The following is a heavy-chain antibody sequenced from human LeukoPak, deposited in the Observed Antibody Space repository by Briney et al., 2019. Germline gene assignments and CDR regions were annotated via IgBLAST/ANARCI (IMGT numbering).Heavy chain of an antibody. D-gene: IGHD6-19*01. Sequence: VGSLRLSCAASGFTFSKYWMLWVRQAPGKGRESVSRIKTDGTVTTYADAVKGQFTVSRENADNTMFLQMNRRRDEDTAVYYCATKQWLAPPPDSWGQGTPVTVSS. V-gene: IGHV3-74*01. J-gene: IGHJ4*02. CDR3: ATKQWLAPPPDS. CDR1: GFTFSKYW. CDR2: IKTDGTVT.